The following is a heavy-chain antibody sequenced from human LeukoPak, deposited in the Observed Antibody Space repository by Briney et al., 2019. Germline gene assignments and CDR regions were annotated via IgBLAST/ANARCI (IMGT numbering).Heavy chain of an antibody. Sequence: SETLSLTCTVSGGSISSYYWSWIRQPPGKGLEWMGNIYYSGSTNYNSSLKSRVTISVDTSKNQISLKLRSVTAADTAVYYCARKGVSDLYYFDSWGQGTWSPSPQ. D-gene: IGHD3-16*01. CDR3: ARKGVSDLYYFDS. CDR2: IYYSGST. CDR1: GGSISSYY. V-gene: IGHV4-59*08. J-gene: IGHJ4*02.